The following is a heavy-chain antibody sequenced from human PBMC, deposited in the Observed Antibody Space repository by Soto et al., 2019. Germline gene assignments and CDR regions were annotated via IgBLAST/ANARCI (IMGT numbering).Heavy chain of an antibody. V-gene: IGHV1-69*13. Sequence: ASVKVSCKASGGTFSSYAISWVRQAPGQGLEWMGGIIPIFGTANYAQKFQGRVTITADESTSTAYMELSSLRSEDTAVYYCARGAPLVATKYYYYYYGMDVWGQGTTVTVSS. D-gene: IGHD5-12*01. CDR1: GGTFSSYA. CDR2: IIPIFGTA. CDR3: ARGAPLVATKYYYYYYGMDV. J-gene: IGHJ6*02.